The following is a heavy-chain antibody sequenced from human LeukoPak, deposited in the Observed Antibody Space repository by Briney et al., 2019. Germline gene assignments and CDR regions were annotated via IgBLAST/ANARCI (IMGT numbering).Heavy chain of an antibody. J-gene: IGHJ6*02. D-gene: IGHD6-19*01. CDR2: ISAYNGNT. Sequence: GASVKVSCKASGYTFTGYYIYWVRQAPGQGLEWMGWISAYNGNTNYAQKLQGRVTMTTDTSTSTAYMELRSLRSDDTAVYYCARAGSAYEQWLVAYYYYYYGMDVWGQGTTVTVSS. CDR3: ARAGSAYEQWLVAYYYYYYGMDV. V-gene: IGHV1-18*04. CDR1: GYTFTGYY.